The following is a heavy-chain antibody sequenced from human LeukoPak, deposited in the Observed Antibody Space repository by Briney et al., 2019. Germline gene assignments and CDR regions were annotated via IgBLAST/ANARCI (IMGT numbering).Heavy chain of an antibody. V-gene: IGHV3-23*01. CDR2: IGSSAGST. D-gene: IGHD3-10*01. Sequence: GGSLRLSCAASGFTFSSYVMTWVRQAPGKGLEWVSSIGSSAGSTYYADSVKGRLTISRDNSKNTVFLQMNSLRAEDTAVYYCAKVGSMGFDIWGQGTMVTVSS. J-gene: IGHJ3*02. CDR3: AKVGSMGFDI. CDR1: GFTFSSYV.